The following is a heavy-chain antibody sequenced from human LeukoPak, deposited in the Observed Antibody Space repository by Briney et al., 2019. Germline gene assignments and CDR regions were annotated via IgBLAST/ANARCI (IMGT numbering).Heavy chain of an antibody. D-gene: IGHD3-10*01. V-gene: IGHV3-48*01. Sequence: GGSLRLSCAASGFTSSSYGMTWVRQAPGKGLEWVSYISSSSSTIYYADSVKGRFTISRDNSKNTLYLQMNSLRAEDTAVYYCAKDSGEYYYGSGSYLDYWGQGTLVTVSS. CDR3: AKDSGEYYYGSGSYLDY. J-gene: IGHJ4*02. CDR1: GFTSSSYG. CDR2: ISSSSSTI.